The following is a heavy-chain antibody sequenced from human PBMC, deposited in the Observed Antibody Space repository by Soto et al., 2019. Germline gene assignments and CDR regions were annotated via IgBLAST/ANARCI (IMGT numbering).Heavy chain of an antibody. Sequence: GASVKVCCKSSCYTFTSYGISLLRQAPGQGLECMGWISAYNGNTNYAQKLQGRVTMTTDTSTSTAYMELRSLRSDDTAVYYCARSSSGWLFEYWGQGTLVTVSS. D-gene: IGHD6-19*01. CDR3: ARSSSGWLFEY. CDR1: CYTFTSYG. V-gene: IGHV1-18*01. CDR2: ISAYNGNT. J-gene: IGHJ4*02.